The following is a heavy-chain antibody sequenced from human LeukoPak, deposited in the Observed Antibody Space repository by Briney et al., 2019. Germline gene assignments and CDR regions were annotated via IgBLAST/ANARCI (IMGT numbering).Heavy chain of an antibody. CDR2: ISYDGSNK. D-gene: IGHD5-18*01. CDR1: GFTFSSYA. J-gene: IGHJ4*02. Sequence: SGGSLRLSCAASGFTFSSYAMHWVRQAPGKGLEWVAVISYDGSNKYYADSVKGRFTISRDNSKNTLYLQMNSLRAEDTAVYYCAKDPVRYSYGVFDYWGQGTLVTVSS. CDR3: AKDPVRYSYGVFDY. V-gene: IGHV3-30*04.